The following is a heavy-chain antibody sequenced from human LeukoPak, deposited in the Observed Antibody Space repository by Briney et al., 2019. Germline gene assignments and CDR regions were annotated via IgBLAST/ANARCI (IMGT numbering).Heavy chain of an antibody. CDR3: AREGDSRWGELSP. V-gene: IGHV3-33*01. D-gene: IGHD3-16*02. J-gene: IGHJ1*01. CDR2: IWFDGSEQ. Sequence: GGSLRVSCAASGFTFSTYAIHWVRQAPGKGLEWVAVIWFDGSEQYYADSVKGRFIISRDNSKSTSNLQLNSLRAEDTAVYYCAREGDSRWGELSPWGQGTLVTVSS. CDR1: GFTFSTYA.